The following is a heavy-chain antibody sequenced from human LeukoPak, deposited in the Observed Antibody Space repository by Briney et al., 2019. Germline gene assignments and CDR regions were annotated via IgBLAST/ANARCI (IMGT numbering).Heavy chain of an antibody. CDR2: IYTSGST. CDR3: ARGGLVRGSIDSLIGFDI. V-gene: IGHV4-61*02. Sequence: SETLSLTCTVSGGSISSGSYYWSWIRQPAGKGLEWIGRIYTSGSTNYNPSLKSRVTISVDTSKNQFSLQLSSVTPEDTALYYCARGGLVRGSIDSLIGFDIWGQGIMVTVSS. J-gene: IGHJ3*02. CDR1: GGSISSGSYY. D-gene: IGHD3-10*01.